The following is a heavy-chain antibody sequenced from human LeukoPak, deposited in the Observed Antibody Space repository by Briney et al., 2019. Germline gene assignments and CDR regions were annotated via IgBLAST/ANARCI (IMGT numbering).Heavy chain of an antibody. J-gene: IGHJ6*03. D-gene: IGHD5-12*01. V-gene: IGHV1-3*02. Sequence: ASVKVSCKASRYTFTSYAMNWVRQAPGQRLEWMGWSNAGNGNTKYSQEFQGRVTITRDTSASTAYMELSSLRSEDMAVYYCARGSGVAGGGYEYYYYMDVWGKGTTVTVSS. CDR1: RYTFTSYA. CDR2: SNAGNGNT. CDR3: ARGSGVAGGGYEYYYYMDV.